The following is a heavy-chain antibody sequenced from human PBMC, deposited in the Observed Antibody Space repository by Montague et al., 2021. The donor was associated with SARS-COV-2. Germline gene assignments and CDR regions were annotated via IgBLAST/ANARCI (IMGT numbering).Heavy chain of an antibody. J-gene: IGHJ5*02. V-gene: IGHV4-39*01. Sequence: SETLSLTCTVSGGSISSSDSYWGWIRQPPGKGLEWIGNIYYSGTTYYNPSLKSRITMAVDTSKYQFSLNLISVTAADTAVYFCVRMGADHRLNNWFDPWGQGALVTVSS. CDR1: GGSISSSDSY. CDR3: VRMGADHRLNNWFDP. CDR2: IYYSGTT. D-gene: IGHD1-26*01.